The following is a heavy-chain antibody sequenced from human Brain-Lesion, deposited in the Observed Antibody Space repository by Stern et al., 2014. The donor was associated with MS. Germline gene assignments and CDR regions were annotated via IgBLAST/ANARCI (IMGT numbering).Heavy chain of an antibody. Sequence: QLQLQESGPGLVKPSQTLSLSCTVSGGSISSGGYYWSWIRQPAGKGLEWIGRIFNSGRTSNNPSLKSRVTITIDTSKNQFSLRLNSMTAADTAVYYCARGRVVPGFQYYATDVWGQGTTVIVSS. J-gene: IGHJ6*02. CDR1: GGSISSGGYY. CDR3: ARGRVVPGFQYYATDV. D-gene: IGHD2-2*01. CDR2: IFNSGRT. V-gene: IGHV4-61*02.